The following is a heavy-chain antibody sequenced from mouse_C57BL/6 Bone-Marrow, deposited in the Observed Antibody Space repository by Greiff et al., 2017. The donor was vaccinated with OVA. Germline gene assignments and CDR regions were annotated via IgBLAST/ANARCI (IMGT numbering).Heavy chain of an antibody. Sequence: VKVVESGAELVKPGASVKISCKASGYAFSSYWMNWVKQRPGKGLEWIGQIYPGDGDTNYNGKFKGKATLTADKSSSTAYMQLSSLTSEDSAVYFCARRDYDTWFAYWGQGTLVTVSA. V-gene: IGHV1-80*01. D-gene: IGHD2-4*01. CDR2: IYPGDGDT. CDR1: GYAFSSYW. CDR3: ARRDYDTWFAY. J-gene: IGHJ3*01.